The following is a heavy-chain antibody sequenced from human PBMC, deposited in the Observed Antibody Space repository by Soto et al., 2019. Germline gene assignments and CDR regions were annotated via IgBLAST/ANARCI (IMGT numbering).Heavy chain of an antibody. D-gene: IGHD4-17*01. V-gene: IGHV4-30-4*01. CDR2: IYYSGST. J-gene: IGHJ4*02. CDR1: GGSISSGDYY. Sequence: PSETLSLTCTVSGGSISSGDYYWSWIRQPPGKGLEWIGYIYYSGSTYYNPSLKSRVTISVDTSKNQFSLKLSSVTAADTAVYYCARASLIDPATVTNGEFDYWGQGTLVTVSS. CDR3: ARASLIDPATVTNGEFDY.